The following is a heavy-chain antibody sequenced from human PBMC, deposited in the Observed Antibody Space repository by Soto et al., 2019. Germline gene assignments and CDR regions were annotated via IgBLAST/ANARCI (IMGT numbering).Heavy chain of an antibody. Sequence: SETLSLTCAVHGDSFSGYFWTWIRQPPGKGLEWIAEITEGGTTNYSPSLKSRVSIAVDSSKRQFSLTLSSVTAADTAMYYCATAADAMLSPNFDYWSQGSLVTVSS. CDR1: GDSFSGYF. J-gene: IGHJ4*02. CDR3: ATAADAMLSPNFDY. V-gene: IGHV4-34*01. D-gene: IGHD2-8*01. CDR2: ITEGGTT.